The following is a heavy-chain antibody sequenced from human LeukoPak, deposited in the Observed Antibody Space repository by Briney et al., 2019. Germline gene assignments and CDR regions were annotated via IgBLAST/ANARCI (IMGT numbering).Heavy chain of an antibody. D-gene: IGHD2-15*01. CDR2: MNPNSGNT. CDR3: AKRGYCRGGTCFSHDAFDI. Sequence: ASVKVSCKASGYTFTSYDINWVRQATGQGLEWMGWMNPNSGNTGYAQKFQGRVTMTRNTSISTAYMELSSLRAEDTAVYYCAKRGYCRGGTCFSHDAFDIWGQGTMVTVSS. J-gene: IGHJ3*02. V-gene: IGHV1-8*01. CDR1: GYTFTSYD.